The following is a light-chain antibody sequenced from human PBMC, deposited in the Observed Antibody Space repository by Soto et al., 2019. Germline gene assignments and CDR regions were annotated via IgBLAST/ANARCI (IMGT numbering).Light chain of an antibody. J-gene: IGKJ2*01. Sequence: EIVLTQSPGTLSLSPGERATLYCRASQSISDFIAWHQQKPGQAPRLLIYGASNRATGIPDRFSGSGSGTEFTLTISRLEPEDFAVYYCQQYDNSPFIYTFGQGTKLEIK. V-gene: IGKV3-20*01. CDR1: QSISDF. CDR3: QQYDNSPFIYT. CDR2: GAS.